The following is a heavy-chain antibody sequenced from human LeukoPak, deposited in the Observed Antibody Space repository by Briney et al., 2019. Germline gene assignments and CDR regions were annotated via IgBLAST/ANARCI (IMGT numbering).Heavy chain of an antibody. V-gene: IGHV3-23*01. CDR1: GFTFSNYA. D-gene: IGHD3-22*01. CDR3: AKTPYYDRPFDY. CDR2: ISASGGST. Sequence: PGGSLRLSCAVSGFTFSNYAMSWVRQAPGRGLEYVSGISASGGSTYYADSVKGRFTISRDNSKNTLFLQMNSLRAEDTAVYLCAKTPYYDRPFDYWGQGTLVTVSS. J-gene: IGHJ4*02.